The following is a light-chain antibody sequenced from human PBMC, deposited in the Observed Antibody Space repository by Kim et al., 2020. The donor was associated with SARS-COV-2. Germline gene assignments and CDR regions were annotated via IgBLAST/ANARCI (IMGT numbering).Light chain of an antibody. CDR2: DVS. J-gene: IGLJ1*01. V-gene: IGLV2-14*03. Sequence: LTPPASVSGSPGQSITISCTGTSSDIGAYNYLSWYHHHPGKAPKLMISDVSNRPSEVSKLFSGSKSSNTASMTISGLHAEDEADYYCTSYVSSGTYLFGTGTKVTFL. CDR1: SSDIGAYNY. CDR3: TSYVSSGTYL.